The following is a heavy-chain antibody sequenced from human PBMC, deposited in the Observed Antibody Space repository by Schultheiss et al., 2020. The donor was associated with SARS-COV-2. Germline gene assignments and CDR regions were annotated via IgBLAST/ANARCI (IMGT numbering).Heavy chain of an antibody. V-gene: IGHV4-4*07. J-gene: IGHJ4*02. CDR2: IYTSGST. D-gene: IGHD3-22*01. CDR1: GGSISSYY. CDR3: ARGVKGHYYDSSGSGRYYFDY. Sequence: SETLSLTCTVSGGSISSYYWSWIRQPPGKGLEWIGRIYTSGSTNYNPSLKSRVTMSVDTSKNQFSLKLSSVTAADTAVYYCARGVKGHYYDSSGSGRYYFDYWGQGTLVTVSS.